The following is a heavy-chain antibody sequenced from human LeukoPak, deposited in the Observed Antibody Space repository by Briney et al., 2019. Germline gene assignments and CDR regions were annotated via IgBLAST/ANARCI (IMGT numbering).Heavy chain of an antibody. D-gene: IGHD5-24*01. J-gene: IGHJ4*02. CDR1: GGTFNIDYA. CDR2: IIPFLGVV. V-gene: IGHV1-69*04. Sequence: SVKVSCKASGGTFNIDYAFIWVRQAPGQGLQWMGRIIPFLGVVNYAQKFQGRVTITADKSTTTVYMELNGLRFEDTAVHYCARDGWSEMGTILREVVSDYWGQGTLVTVSS. CDR3: ARDGWSEMGTILREVVSDY.